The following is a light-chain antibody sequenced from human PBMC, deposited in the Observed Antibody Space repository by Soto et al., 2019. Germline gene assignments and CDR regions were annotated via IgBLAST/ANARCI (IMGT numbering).Light chain of an antibody. J-gene: IGKJ1*01. CDR2: GAS. Sequence: DIQMTQSPSSLSASMGDRVSITCRASQSIGTDLNWYQQKPGKAPKLLIYGASTLQGGVPSRFSGSVSGTEFTLTISSLQPGDLATYFCQQTYSTLWTFGQGTKVDI. CDR1: QSIGTD. V-gene: IGKV1-39*01. CDR3: QQTYSTLWT.